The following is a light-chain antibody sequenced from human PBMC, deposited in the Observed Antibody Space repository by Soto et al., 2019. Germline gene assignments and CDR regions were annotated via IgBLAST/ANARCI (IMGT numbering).Light chain of an antibody. CDR2: WAS. V-gene: IGKV4-1*01. CDR1: QTFLDSSNNKDY. CDR3: QQYYSTPRT. Sequence: DIVMTQSPDSLAVSLGERATINCKSGQTFLDSSNNKDYLTWYQQKPGQPPKLLIYWASTREFGVPDRFSGSGSGTDFTLTISSLQAEDVAVYYCQQYYSTPRTFGHGTKVDIK. J-gene: IGKJ1*01.